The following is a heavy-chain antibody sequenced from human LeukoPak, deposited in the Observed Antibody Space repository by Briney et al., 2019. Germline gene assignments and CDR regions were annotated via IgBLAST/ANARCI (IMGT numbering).Heavy chain of an antibody. CDR2: ISSDGGST. V-gene: IGHV3-64D*06. CDR3: VKDEYYYDSSGTLDY. CDR1: GFTFSSYT. D-gene: IGHD3-22*01. Sequence: GGSLRLSCSASGFTFSSYTMHWVRQAPGKGLEYVSVISSDGGSTYYADSVKGRFTISRDNSKNTQYLQMSSLRAEDTAVYYCVKDEYYYDSSGTLDYWGQGTLVTVSS. J-gene: IGHJ4*02.